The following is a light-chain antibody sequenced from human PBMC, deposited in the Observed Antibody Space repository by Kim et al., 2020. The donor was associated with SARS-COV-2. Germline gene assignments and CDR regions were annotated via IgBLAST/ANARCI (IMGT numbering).Light chain of an antibody. CDR1: SLRRYY. CDR2: GKN. V-gene: IGLV3-19*01. J-gene: IGLJ2*01. CDR3: NSRDSSGNHPVV. Sequence: LGQTVRNTCKETSLRRYYASWYQQKPGQAPVLVIYGKNSRPSGIPDRFSGSSSGNTASLTITGAQAEDEADYYCNSRDSSGNHPVVFGGGTQLTVL.